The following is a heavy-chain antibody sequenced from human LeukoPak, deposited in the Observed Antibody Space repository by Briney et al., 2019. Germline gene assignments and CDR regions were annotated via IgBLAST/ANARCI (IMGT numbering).Heavy chain of an antibody. J-gene: IGHJ4*02. D-gene: IGHD5-12*01. CDR2: ITTSSSAI. CDR1: GFAFSSYS. V-gene: IGHV3-48*04. CDR3: ARDRGYSGYE. Sequence: GGSLRLSCAASGFAFSSYSMNWVRQAPGKGLEWVSYITTSSSAIYYADSVKGRFTISRDNAKNSLYLQMNSLRAEDTAVYYCARDRGYSGYEWGQGTLVTVSS.